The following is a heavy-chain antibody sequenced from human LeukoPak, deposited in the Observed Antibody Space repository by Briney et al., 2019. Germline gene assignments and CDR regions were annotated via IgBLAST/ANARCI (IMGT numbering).Heavy chain of an antibody. J-gene: IGHJ4*02. CDR2: INSDGSST. D-gene: IGHD4-11*01. CDR3: AREHDYSNHFDY. Sequence: GGSLRLSCAASGFTFSSYWMHWVRQAPGKGLVWVSRINSDGSSTSYADSVKGRFTISRDNAKNTQYLQMNSLRAEDTAVYYCAREHDYSNHFDYWGQGTLVTVSS. CDR1: GFTFSSYW. V-gene: IGHV3-74*01.